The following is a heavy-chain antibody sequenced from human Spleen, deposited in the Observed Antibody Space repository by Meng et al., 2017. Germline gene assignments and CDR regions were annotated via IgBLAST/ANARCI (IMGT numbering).Heavy chain of an antibody. D-gene: IGHD6-13*01. CDR1: GFTFSRYG. V-gene: IGHV3-30*03. CDR3: AVAADNFEY. CDR2: ISYDGSNK. Sequence: QVQLVESGGGVGQPGRSLRLSCTASGFTFSRYGMHWVRQAPGKGLEWVTIISYDGSNKHYADAVKGRFTVSRDNSKNTLYLQMNSLRPEDTAVYYCAVAADNFEYWGQGTLVTVSS. J-gene: IGHJ4*02.